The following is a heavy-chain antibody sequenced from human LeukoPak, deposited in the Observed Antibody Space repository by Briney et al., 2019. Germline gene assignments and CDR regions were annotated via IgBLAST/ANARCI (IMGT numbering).Heavy chain of an antibody. CDR3: AKRVYGYLDY. Sequence: GGSLRLSCAASGFTVSRNYMSWVRQAPGKGLEWVSVIYGGGSTSYADSVKGRFIISRDNSKNTLYLQMNSLRADDTAVYYCAKRVYGYLDYWGQGTLVTVSS. J-gene: IGHJ4*02. CDR1: GFTVSRNY. CDR2: IYGGGST. D-gene: IGHD5-18*01. V-gene: IGHV3-53*01.